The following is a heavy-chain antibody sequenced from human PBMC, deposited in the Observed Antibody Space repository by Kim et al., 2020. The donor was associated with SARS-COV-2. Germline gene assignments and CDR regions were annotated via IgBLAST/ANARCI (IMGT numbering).Heavy chain of an antibody. CDR2: ISYDGSNK. CDR3: ARDHRTLGSSSFDY. J-gene: IGHJ4*02. CDR1: GFTFSSYA. D-gene: IGHD6-6*01. V-gene: IGHV3-30*04. Sequence: GGSLRLSCAASGFTFSSYAIHWVRQAPGKGLEWVAVISYDGSNKYYVDSVKGRFTISRDNSKNTLYLQMDSLRAEDTAVYYCARDHRTLGSSSFDYWGQGTLVTVSS.